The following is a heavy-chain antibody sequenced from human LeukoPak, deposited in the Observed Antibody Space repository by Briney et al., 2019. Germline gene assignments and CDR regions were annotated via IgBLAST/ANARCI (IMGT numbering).Heavy chain of an antibody. CDR3: ARVDIGVVHFDY. V-gene: IGHV3-48*01. CDR2: ISSSSSTI. Sequence: PGGSLRLSCAASGFTFNSYSMNWVRQAPGKGLEWVSYISSSSSTIYYADSVKGRFTISRDDAKNSLYLQVNSLRAEDTAVYYCARVDIGVVHFDYWGQGTLVTVSS. CDR1: GFTFNSYS. J-gene: IGHJ4*02. D-gene: IGHD3-22*01.